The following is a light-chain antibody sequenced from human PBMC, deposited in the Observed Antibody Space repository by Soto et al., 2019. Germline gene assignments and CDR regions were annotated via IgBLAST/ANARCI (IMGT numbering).Light chain of an antibody. J-gene: IGKJ5*01. CDR2: GAS. CDR1: QSVSSN. CDR3: QQYHNWPIT. Sequence: EIVMTHSPATLSVSPCERATLSFRASQSVSSNLAWYQQKPGQAPRLLIYGASTRATGIPARFSGSGSGTEFTLTISSLQSEDFAVYYCQQYHNWPITFGQGTRLEIK. V-gene: IGKV3-15*01.